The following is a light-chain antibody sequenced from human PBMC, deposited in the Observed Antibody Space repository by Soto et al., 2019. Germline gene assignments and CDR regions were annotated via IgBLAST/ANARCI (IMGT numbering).Light chain of an antibody. Sequence: DIQLTQSPSTLSASVGDTLTITCRASQSINTWLAWYQQRPGKAPKLLIYKASSLEGGVPSRFSGSGSGTEFTLTISSLQPDDFGTYYCQQYDTSPLTFGGGTKVDIK. J-gene: IGKJ4*01. CDR1: QSINTW. CDR2: KAS. V-gene: IGKV1-5*03. CDR3: QQYDTSPLT.